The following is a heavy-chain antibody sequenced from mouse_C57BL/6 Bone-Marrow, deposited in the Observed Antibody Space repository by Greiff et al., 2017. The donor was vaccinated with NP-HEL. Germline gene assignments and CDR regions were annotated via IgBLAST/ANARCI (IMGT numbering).Heavy chain of an antibody. J-gene: IGHJ2*01. V-gene: IGHV1-85*01. CDR1: GYTFTSYD. CDR3: ARGGVLRYYFDY. CDR2: IYTRDGSA. Sequence: QVQLQQSGPELVKPGASVKLSCKASGYTFTSYDINWVKQRPGQGLEWIGWIYTRDGSAKYNEKFKGKATLTVDTSSSTAYMELHSLTSEDSAVYFCARGGVLRYYFDYWGQGTTLTVSS. D-gene: IGHD1-1*01.